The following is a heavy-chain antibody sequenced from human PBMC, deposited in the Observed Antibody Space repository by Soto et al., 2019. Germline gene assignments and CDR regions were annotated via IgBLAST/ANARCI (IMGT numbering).Heavy chain of an antibody. CDR2: IYSGGST. D-gene: IGHD3-22*01. J-gene: IGHJ4*02. CDR3: ARERRIVGTYYFDY. CDR1: GFTVSSNY. V-gene: IGHV3-53*01. Sequence: EVQLVESGGGLIQPGGSLRLSCAASGFTVSSNYMSWVRQAPGKGLEWVSVIYSGGSTYYADSVKCRFTISRDNSKNTMYLQMNSLRAEDTAVYYCARERRIVGTYYFDYWGQGTLVTVSS.